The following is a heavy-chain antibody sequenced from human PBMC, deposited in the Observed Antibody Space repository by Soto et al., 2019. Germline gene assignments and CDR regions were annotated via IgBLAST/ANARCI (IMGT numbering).Heavy chain of an antibody. Sequence: GGSLRLSCAASGFTFSSYSMNWVRQAPGKGLEWVSSISSSSSYIYYADSVKGRFTISRDNAKNSLYLQMNSLRAEDTAVYYCARDSRGVGYFDYWGQGTLVTVSS. D-gene: IGHD3-10*01. CDR1: GFTFSSYS. J-gene: IGHJ4*02. V-gene: IGHV3-21*01. CDR3: ARDSRGVGYFDY. CDR2: ISSSSSYI.